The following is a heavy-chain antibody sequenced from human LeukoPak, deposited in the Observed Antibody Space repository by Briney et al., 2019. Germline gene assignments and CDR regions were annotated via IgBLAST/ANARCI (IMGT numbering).Heavy chain of an antibody. CDR3: ARVPVTYYDFWSGYYDY. V-gene: IGHV1-2*02. CDR2: INPNSGGT. J-gene: IGHJ4*02. D-gene: IGHD3-3*01. CDR1: GYTFTGYY. Sequence: ASVKVSCKASGYTFTGYYMHWVRQAPGQGLEWMGWINPNSGGTNYAQKFQGRVTMTRDTSISTAYMELSRLRSEDTAVYYCARVPVTYYDFWSGYYDYWGQGTLVTVPS.